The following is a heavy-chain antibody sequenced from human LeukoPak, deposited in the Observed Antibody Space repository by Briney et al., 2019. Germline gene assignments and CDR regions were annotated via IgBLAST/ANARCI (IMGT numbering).Heavy chain of an antibody. CDR3: ARDLITTTTVTPTDY. V-gene: IGHV3-53*01. CDR2: IYSGGST. CDR1: GFTVSSNY. J-gene: IGHJ4*02. D-gene: IGHD4-11*01. Sequence: GGSLRLSCAASGFTVSSNYMSWVRQAPGKGLEWVSVIYSGGSTYYADSVKGRFTISRDNSKNTLYLQMNSLRAEDTAVYYCARDLITTTTVTPTDYWGQGTLVTVSS.